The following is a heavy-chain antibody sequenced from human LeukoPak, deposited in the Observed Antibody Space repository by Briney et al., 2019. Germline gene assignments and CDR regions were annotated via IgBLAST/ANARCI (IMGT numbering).Heavy chain of an antibody. CDR2: IYYSGST. Sequence: PGGSLRLSCAASGFSVSSNYMSWVRQHPGKGLEWIGYIYYSGSTYYNPSLKSRVTISVDTSKNQFSLKLSSVTAADTAVYYCARVRPDGYCSGGSCQSGAFDIWGQGTMVTVSS. V-gene: IGHV4-59*02. CDR3: ARVRPDGYCSGGSCQSGAFDI. J-gene: IGHJ3*02. D-gene: IGHD2-15*01. CDR1: GFSVSSNY.